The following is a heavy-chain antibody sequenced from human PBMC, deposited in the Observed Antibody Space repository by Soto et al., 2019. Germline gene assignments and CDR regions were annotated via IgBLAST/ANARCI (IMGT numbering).Heavy chain of an antibody. CDR2: IYYSGST. CDR3: ARSVRDYYDSSGYSSLIPWFDP. J-gene: IGHJ5*02. Sequence: TLSLTGTVSRGSISSGGYYWSWIRQHPGKPLEWIGYIYYSGSTYYNPSLKSRVTISVDTSKSQFSLKLSYVTDADTAVYYCARSVRDYYDSSGYSSLIPWFDPWGQGILGTVSS. CDR1: RGSISSGGYY. D-gene: IGHD3-22*01. V-gene: IGHV4-31*03.